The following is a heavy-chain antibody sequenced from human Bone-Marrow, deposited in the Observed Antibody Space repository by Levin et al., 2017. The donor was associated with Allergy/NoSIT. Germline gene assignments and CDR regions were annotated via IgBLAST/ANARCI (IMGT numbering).Heavy chain of an antibody. CDR2: TYYRSKWYN. V-gene: IGHV6-1*01. CDR3: ARESRIGIAVAGTGPVGANIAPHFDY. J-gene: IGHJ4*02. Sequence: SQTLSLTCAISGDSVSSNSAAWNWIRQSPSRGLEWLGRTYYRSKWYNDYAVSVKSRITINPDTSKNQFSLQLNSVTPEDTAVYYCARESRIGIAVAGTGPVGANIAPHFDYWGQGTLVTVSS. D-gene: IGHD6-19*01. CDR1: GDSVSSNSAA.